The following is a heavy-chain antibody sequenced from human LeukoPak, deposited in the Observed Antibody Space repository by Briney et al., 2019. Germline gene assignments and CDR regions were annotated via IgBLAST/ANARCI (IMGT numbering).Heavy chain of an antibody. Sequence: GASVKVSCKASGYTFSSYAMNWVRQAPGQGLEWMGWINTNTGNPTYAQGFTGRFVFSLDTFVGTAYLQISSLQAEDTAVYYCARSNNDGDYLGVGFDYWGQGTLVTVSS. J-gene: IGHJ4*02. CDR3: ARSNNDGDYLGVGFDY. CDR2: INTNTGNP. D-gene: IGHD4-17*01. V-gene: IGHV7-4-1*02. CDR1: GYTFSSYA.